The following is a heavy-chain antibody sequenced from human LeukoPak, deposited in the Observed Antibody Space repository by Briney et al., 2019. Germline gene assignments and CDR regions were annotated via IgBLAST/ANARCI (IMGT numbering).Heavy chain of an antibody. D-gene: IGHD2-8*01. V-gene: IGHV3-23*01. CDR2: ISDSGDYT. CDR1: GFTFSSYA. J-gene: IGHJ4*02. CDR3: YKDTSMGKYCTNGVCSPFDY. Sequence: PGGSLTLSCAGSGFTFSSYAMSWVRQAPGQGLEWVSVISDSGDYTSYADSVRGRFTISRDNSRNTLYLQMISLRPEATAVYYCYKDTSMGKYCTNGVCSPFDYWGQGTLVTVSS.